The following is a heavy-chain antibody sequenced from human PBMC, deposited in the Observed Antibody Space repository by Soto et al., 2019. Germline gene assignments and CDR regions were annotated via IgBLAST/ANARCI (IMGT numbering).Heavy chain of an antibody. Sequence: PSETLSLTCAVYGGSFSGYYWSWIRQPPGKGLEWIGEINHSGSTNYNPSLKSRVTISVDTSKNQFSLKLSSVTAADTAVYYCQQEGPSYYYMDVWGKGTTVTVSS. CDR1: GGSFSGYY. CDR2: INHSGST. J-gene: IGHJ6*03. D-gene: IGHD6-13*01. CDR3: QQEGPSYYYMDV. V-gene: IGHV4-34*01.